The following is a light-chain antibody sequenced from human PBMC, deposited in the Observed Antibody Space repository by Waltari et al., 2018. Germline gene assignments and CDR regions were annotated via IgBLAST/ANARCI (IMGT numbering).Light chain of an antibody. J-gene: IGKJ4*01. V-gene: IGKV3-20*01. CDR3: QHYGTSPEVI. Sequence: EIVLTQSPGTLSLSPGERATLSCRASQSVSSSSLAWYQQKPGQAPRLVIYGASSRATGIPDRFSGSGSGTDFTLTISRLEPEDFAVYYCQHYGTSPEVIFGGGTKVEIK. CDR1: QSVSSSS. CDR2: GAS.